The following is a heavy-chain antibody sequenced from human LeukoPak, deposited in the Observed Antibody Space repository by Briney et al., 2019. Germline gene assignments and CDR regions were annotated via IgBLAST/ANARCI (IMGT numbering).Heavy chain of an antibody. V-gene: IGHV3-66*04. CDR2: IYSGGSI. D-gene: IGHD1-1*01. Sequence: GGSLRLSCAASGFTVSSNYMSWVRQAPGKGLEWVSVIYSGGSIYYADSVKGRFTISRDNSKNTLYLQMNSLRAEDTAVYYCARRDSGGGWFDPWGQGTLVTVSS. J-gene: IGHJ5*02. CDR3: ARRDSGGGWFDP. CDR1: GFTVSSNY.